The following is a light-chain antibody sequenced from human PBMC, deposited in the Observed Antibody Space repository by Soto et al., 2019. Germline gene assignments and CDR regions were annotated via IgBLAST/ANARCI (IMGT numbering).Light chain of an antibody. CDR3: RSYAGSSTSVV. V-gene: IGLV2-23*01. J-gene: IGLJ2*01. Sequence: QSALTQPASVSGSPGQSITISCTGTSSYVGSYNLVSWYQQHPGKAPKLMIYEGSKRPSGVSNRFSGSKSGNTASLTISGLQAADEADYYCRSYAGSSTSVVFGGGTKLTVL. CDR1: SSYVGSYNL. CDR2: EGS.